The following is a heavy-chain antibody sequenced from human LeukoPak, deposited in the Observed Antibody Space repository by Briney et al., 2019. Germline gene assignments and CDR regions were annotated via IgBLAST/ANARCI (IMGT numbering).Heavy chain of an antibody. CDR2: IYPSDSDT. J-gene: IGHJ4*02. D-gene: IGHD3-10*02. Sequence: GESLKISCKGSGYRFTSYWIGWVRQMPGKGLEWMGIIYPSDSDTRYSPSFQGQVTISADKSISTAYLQWNSLKASDTATYYCARHSVRRTYYFDNWGQGTLVTVSS. CDR1: GYRFTSYW. V-gene: IGHV5-51*01. CDR3: ARHSVRRTYYFDN.